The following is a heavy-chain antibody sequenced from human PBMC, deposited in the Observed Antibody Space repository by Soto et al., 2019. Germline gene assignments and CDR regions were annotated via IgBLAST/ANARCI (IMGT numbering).Heavy chain of an antibody. CDR2: VTVTGGST. CDR1: AISFNTYG. Sequence: GGSLRLSCAASAISFNTYGVTWVRQAPGKGLEWVSTVTVTGGSTYYADSVKGRFTISRDRPNYTVSLLLNSLRVEDTAIYYCARQKSPEGWFDPWGQGTLVTVSS. CDR3: ARQKSPEGWFDP. V-gene: IGHV3-23*01. J-gene: IGHJ5*02.